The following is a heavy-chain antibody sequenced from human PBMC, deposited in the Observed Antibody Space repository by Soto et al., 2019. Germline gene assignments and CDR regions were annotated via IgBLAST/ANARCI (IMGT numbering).Heavy chain of an antibody. Sequence: QVQLVESGGGVVQPGTSLRLSCVATGFTFSDYGIHWVRQAPGRGLEWVAVIWHDGSQKYLADSVRGRFTISRDTSKNTVYLQMKRLRAEDTAVYFCEGRDDPFHVWGQGSIVTVSS. J-gene: IGHJ3*01. CDR1: GFTFSDYG. V-gene: IGHV3-33*01. CDR3: EGRDDPFHV. CDR2: IWHDGSQK.